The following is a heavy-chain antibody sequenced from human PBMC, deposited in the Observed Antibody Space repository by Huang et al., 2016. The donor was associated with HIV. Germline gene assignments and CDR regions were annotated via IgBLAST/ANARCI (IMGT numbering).Heavy chain of an antibody. CDR2: IYYSGST. Sequence: QLQLQESGPGLVKPSETLSLTCTVSGGSIRSDNYYWGWIRQPPGKGLEWIGSIYYSGSTYYSPALKRRVTITVDTSKNQFSRKMRSVTAADTAVYYCARLPGSITMIRGVITDPYWGQGTLVTVSS. J-gene: IGHJ4*02. D-gene: IGHD3-10*01. V-gene: IGHV4-39*01. CDR3: ARLPGSITMIRGVITDPY. CDR1: GGSIRSDNYY.